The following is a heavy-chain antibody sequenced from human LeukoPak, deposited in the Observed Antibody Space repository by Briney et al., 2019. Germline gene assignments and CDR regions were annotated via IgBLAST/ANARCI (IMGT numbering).Heavy chain of an antibody. V-gene: IGHV3-30*04. CDR3: ARDMYGDYEDFYYGMDV. CDR1: GFTFSSYA. D-gene: IGHD4-17*01. Sequence: GRSLRLSCAASGFTFSSYAMHWVRQAPGKGLEWVAVISYDGSNKYYADSVKGRFTISRDNSKNTLYLQMNSLRAEDTAVYYCARDMYGDYEDFYYGMDVWGQGTTATVSS. J-gene: IGHJ6*02. CDR2: ISYDGSNK.